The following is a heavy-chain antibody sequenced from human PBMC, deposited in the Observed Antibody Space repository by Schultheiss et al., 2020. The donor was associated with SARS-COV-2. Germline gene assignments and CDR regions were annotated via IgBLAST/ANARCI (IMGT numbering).Heavy chain of an antibody. D-gene: IGHD4-17*01. CDR2: ISYDGSNK. Sequence: GGSLRLSCAASGFTFSSYPMHWVRQAPGKGLEWVAVISYDGSNKYYADSVKGRFTISRDNSKNTLYLQMNSLRAEDTAVYYCARDQRSDYGDCVDGVGGGVDIWGQGTMVTVSS. CDR3: ARDQRSDYGDCVDGVGGGVDI. CDR1: GFTFSSYP. V-gene: IGHV3-30*04. J-gene: IGHJ3*02.